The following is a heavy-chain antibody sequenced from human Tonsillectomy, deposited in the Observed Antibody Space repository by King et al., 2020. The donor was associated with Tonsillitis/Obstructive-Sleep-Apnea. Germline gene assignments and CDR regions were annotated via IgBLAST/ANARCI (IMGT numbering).Heavy chain of an antibody. CDR1: GGSVTSSDYY. CDR2: IYYDGTT. J-gene: IGHJ6*03. Sequence: QLQESGPGLVKPSETLSLTCSVSGGSVTSSDYYWGWIRQPPGKGLEWIGTIYYDGTTYYNPPLKSRVTISVATSENQFSLKLNSVTAADTAVYYCAGRSRESPWGDYFYFMDVWGKGPTVTV. CDR3: AGRSRESPWGDYFYFMDV. V-gene: IGHV4-39*01. D-gene: IGHD1-26*01.